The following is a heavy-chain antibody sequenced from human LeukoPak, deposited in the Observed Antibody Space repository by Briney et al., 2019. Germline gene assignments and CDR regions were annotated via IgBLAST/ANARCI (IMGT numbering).Heavy chain of an antibody. J-gene: IGHJ4*02. Sequence: GGSLRLSCAASGFNFSSFEMNWVRQAPGKGLEWVSYISSSGTTISYADSVKGRFTISRDNAKNSLFLQMNSLGAEDTAVYYCASYGSGSLWGQGTLVTVSS. CDR3: ASYGSGSL. D-gene: IGHD3-10*01. CDR1: GFNFSSFE. V-gene: IGHV3-48*03. CDR2: ISSSGTTI.